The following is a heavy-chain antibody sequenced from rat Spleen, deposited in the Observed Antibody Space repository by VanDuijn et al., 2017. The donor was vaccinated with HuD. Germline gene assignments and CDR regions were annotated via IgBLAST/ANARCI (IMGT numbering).Heavy chain of an antibody. J-gene: IGHJ2*01. CDR1: GFTFSDYY. V-gene: IGHV5-7*01. CDR3: AREADIPFHYFDY. D-gene: IGHD2-3*01. Sequence: EVQLVESDGGLVQPGRSLKLSCAASGFTFSDYYMAWVRQAPTKGLEWVATISHDGSSTYYRDSVKGRFTISRDNAKSTLYLQMDSLRSEDTATCYCAREADIPFHYFDYWGQGVMVTVSS. CDR2: ISHDGSST.